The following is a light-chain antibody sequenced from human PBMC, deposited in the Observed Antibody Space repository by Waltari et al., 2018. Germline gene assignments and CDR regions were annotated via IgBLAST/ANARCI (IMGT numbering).Light chain of an antibody. V-gene: IGKV3-11*02. CDR3: QQRSVWPVT. CDR1: QSVSRS. CDR2: EAS. Sequence: EIVLTQSPATLSLSPGERVTLSCRASQSVSRSLGWFLQKPGQAPQLLIYEASNRAPGLPGRFSGSGFGRDFTLTISSLEPEDFGVYYCQQRSVWPVTFGGGTKLEI. J-gene: IGKJ4*01.